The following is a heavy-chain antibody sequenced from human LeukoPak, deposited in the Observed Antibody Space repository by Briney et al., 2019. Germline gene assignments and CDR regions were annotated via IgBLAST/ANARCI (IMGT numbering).Heavy chain of an antibody. D-gene: IGHD3-9*01. V-gene: IGHV3-15*01. J-gene: IGHJ4*02. CDR2: IKSKTDGGTT. CDR3: TTGLQFTYYDILAGYYHINY. CDR1: GFTFSNAW. Sequence: PGGSLRLSCAASGFTFSNAWMSWVRQAPGKGLEWVGRIKSKTDGGTTDYAAPVKGRFTISRDDSKNTLYLQMNSLKTEDTAVYYCTTGLQFTYYDILAGYYHINYWGQGTLVTVSS.